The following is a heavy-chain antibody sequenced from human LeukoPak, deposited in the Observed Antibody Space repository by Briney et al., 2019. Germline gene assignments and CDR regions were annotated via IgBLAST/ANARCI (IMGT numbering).Heavy chain of an antibody. V-gene: IGHV3-74*01. CDR2: ISTDGKST. Sequence: GGSLRLSCVASGFTFSNYWMLWVRQAPGKGLMWVSLISTDGKSTRYAESVKGRFTISRDNAKNALYLQMDILKVEDTALYFCVRDYQFIQEVWGQGTTVTVSS. CDR1: GFTFSNYW. CDR3: VRDYQFIQEV. D-gene: IGHD2-2*01. J-gene: IGHJ6*02.